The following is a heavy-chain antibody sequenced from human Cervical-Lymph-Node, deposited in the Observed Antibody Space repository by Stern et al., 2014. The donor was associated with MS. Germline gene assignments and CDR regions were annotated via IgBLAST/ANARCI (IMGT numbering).Heavy chain of an antibody. CDR3: ASGAMGDFWSGYSYFDY. CDR2: INTNTGNP. Sequence: QMQLMQSGSELKKPGASVKVSCKASGYTFTSYAMNWVRQAPGQGLEWMGWINTNTGNPTYAQGFTGRFVFSLDTSVSTAYLQISSLKAEDTAVYYCASGAMGDFWSGYSYFDYWGQGTLVTVSS. CDR1: GYTFTSYA. J-gene: IGHJ4*02. D-gene: IGHD3-3*01. V-gene: IGHV7-4-1*02.